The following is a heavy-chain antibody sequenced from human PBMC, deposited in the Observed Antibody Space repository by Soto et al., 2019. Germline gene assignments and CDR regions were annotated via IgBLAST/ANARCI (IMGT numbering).Heavy chain of an antibody. V-gene: IGHV4-4*02. D-gene: IGHD3-10*01. CDR2: VYHSGSA. Sequence: QVQLQESGPGLARPSGTLSLTCAVSGAYISNSVWWNWVRQPPGKGLEWIGEVYHSGSANYNPSLKSRVTISVDKSKNQFSLRLSSVTAADTALYYCARRVDGSGILDYWGRGTLVTVSS. CDR3: ARRVDGSGILDY. CDR1: GAYISNSVW. J-gene: IGHJ4*02.